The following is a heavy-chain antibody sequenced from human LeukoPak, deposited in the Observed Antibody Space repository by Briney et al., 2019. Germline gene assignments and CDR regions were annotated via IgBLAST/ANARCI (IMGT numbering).Heavy chain of an antibody. CDR3: ARRAGAYSHPYDY. J-gene: IGHJ4*02. D-gene: IGHD4/OR15-4a*01. V-gene: IGHV4-34*01. Sequence: SETLSLTCAVYGGSFSGYYWTWIRQPPGKGLEWIGEINHSGSTNYNPSLKSRVTISVDTSKNQFSLKLSSVTAADTAVYYCARRAGAYSHPYDYWGQGTLVTVSS. CDR2: INHSGST. CDR1: GGSFSGYY.